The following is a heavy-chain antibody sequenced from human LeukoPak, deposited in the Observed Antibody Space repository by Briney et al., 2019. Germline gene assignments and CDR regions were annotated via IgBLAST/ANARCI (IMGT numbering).Heavy chain of an antibody. D-gene: IGHD3-10*01. J-gene: IGHJ4*02. V-gene: IGHV3-9*01. Sequence: PGGSLRLSCAASGFTFDNYAMHWVRQAPGKGLEWVSGISWNSGSIGYADSVKGRFTISRDNSKNTLYLQMNSLRAEDTAVYYCARDPTWTTMVRGVTPPFDYWGQGTLVTVSS. CDR3: ARDPTWTTMVRGVTPPFDY. CDR1: GFTFDNYA. CDR2: ISWNSGSI.